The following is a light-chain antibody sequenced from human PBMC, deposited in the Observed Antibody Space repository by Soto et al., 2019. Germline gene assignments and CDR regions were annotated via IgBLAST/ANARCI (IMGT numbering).Light chain of an antibody. CDR1: QSVSSIY. J-gene: IGKJ5*01. Sequence: DSVLTQCPFTLCLCTGARATLSFRASQSVSSIYFAWYQQKRGQAPRLLIYGVSSRATGIPDRFSGSGSGTEFTLTISSLQSEDFALYLCQQHNNWTITFGQGTRLEI. CDR3: QQHNNWTIT. V-gene: IGKV3D-20*02. CDR2: GVS.